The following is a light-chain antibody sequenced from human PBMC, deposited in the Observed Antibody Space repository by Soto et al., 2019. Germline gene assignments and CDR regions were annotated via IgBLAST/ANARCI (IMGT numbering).Light chain of an antibody. CDR1: SSNIGGNS. CDR2: DDD. CDR3: GSGDSSLSAYV. Sequence: QSVMTQPPSVSAAPGQTVTISCSGSSSNIGGNSVSWYQQLPGTAPKLLIYDDDKRPSGIPDRFSGSKSGTSATLGITGFQTGDEADYYCGSGDSSLSAYVFATGTKLTVL. J-gene: IGLJ1*01. V-gene: IGLV1-51*01.